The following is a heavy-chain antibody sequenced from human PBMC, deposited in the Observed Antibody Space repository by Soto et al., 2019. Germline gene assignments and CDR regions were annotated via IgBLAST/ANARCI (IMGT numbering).Heavy chain of an antibody. CDR2: ISSSGSTI. Sequence: GGSLILSCAASGFTFSDYYMSWIRQAPGKGLEWVSYISSSGSTIYYADSVKGRFTISRDNAKNSLYLQMNSLRAEDTAVYYCARGPAKKDYGDYVWFDPWGQGTLVTVSS. CDR1: GFTFSDYY. CDR3: ARGPAKKDYGDYVWFDP. J-gene: IGHJ5*02. V-gene: IGHV3-11*01. D-gene: IGHD4-17*01.